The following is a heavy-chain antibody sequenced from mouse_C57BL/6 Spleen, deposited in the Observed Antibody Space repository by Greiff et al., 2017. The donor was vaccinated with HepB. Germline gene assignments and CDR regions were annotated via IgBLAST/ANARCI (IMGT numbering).Heavy chain of an antibody. V-gene: IGHV1-82*01. J-gene: IGHJ2*01. CDR1: RYAFSSSW. CDR3: ARSDYGY. D-gene: IGHD2-4*01. Sequence: QVQLQQSGPELVKPGASVKISCKASRYAFSSSWMNWVKQRPGKGLEWIGRIYPGDGDTNYNGKFKGKATLTADKSSSTAYMQLSSLTSEDSAVYFCARSDYGYWGQGTTLTVSS. CDR2: IYPGDGDT.